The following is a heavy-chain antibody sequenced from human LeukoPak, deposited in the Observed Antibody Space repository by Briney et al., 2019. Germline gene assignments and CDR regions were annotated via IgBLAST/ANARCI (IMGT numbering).Heavy chain of an antibody. J-gene: IGHJ4*02. CDR2: IRSKAYGGTT. Sequence: PGGSLRLSCTASGFTFGDYAMSWFRQAPGKGLEWVGFIRSKAYGGTTEYAASVKGRFTISRDDSKSIAYLQMNSLKTEDTAVYYCTRDSTLLRFGVPLFWGQGTLVTVSS. CDR1: GFTFGDYA. CDR3: TRDSTLLRFGVPLF. V-gene: IGHV3-49*03. D-gene: IGHD3-10*01.